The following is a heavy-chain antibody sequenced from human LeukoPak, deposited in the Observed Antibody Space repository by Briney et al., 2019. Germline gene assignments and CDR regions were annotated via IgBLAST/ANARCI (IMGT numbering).Heavy chain of an antibody. V-gene: IGHV3-30-3*01. CDR2: ISYDGSNK. D-gene: IGHD4-17*01. CDR1: GFTFSGYA. Sequence: GALRLSCAASGFTFSGYAMHWVRQAPGKGLEWVAVISYDGSNKYYADSVKGRFTISRDNSKNTLYLQMNSLRAEDTAVYYCARGRFILTTVTNPLDYWGQGTLVTVSS. CDR3: ARGRFILTTVTNPLDY. J-gene: IGHJ4*02.